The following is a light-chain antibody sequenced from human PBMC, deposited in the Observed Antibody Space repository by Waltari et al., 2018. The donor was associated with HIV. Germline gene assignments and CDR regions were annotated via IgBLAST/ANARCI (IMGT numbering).Light chain of an antibody. CDR1: SSDIGLYKF. CDR3: FSYAGNNYLL. V-gene: IGLV2-8*01. J-gene: IGLJ2*01. Sequence: QSALTQPPSASGSPGQSVTISCAGTSSDIGLYKFVSWYQHPPGKAPKLMISEVSRRPSGVPDRFSGSKSGNTASLTVSWLQAEDEAAYYCFSYAGNNYLLFGGGTKLTVL. CDR2: EVS.